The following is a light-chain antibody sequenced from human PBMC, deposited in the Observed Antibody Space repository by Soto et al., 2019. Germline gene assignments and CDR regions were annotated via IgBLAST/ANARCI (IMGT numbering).Light chain of an antibody. J-gene: IGKJ1*01. V-gene: IGKV1-5*01. Sequence: DIQMTQSPSTLSASVGDRVTITCRASHSISTWLAWYQQKPGKAPFLLISDASNLERGVPSRFSGSGSGTEFTLTISSMQPDDFATYYCQQYTGYSRTFGQGTKVDIK. CDR3: QQYTGYSRT. CDR2: DAS. CDR1: HSISTW.